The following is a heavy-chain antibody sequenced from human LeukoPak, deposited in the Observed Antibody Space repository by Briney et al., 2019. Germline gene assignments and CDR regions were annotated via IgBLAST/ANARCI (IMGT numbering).Heavy chain of an antibody. V-gene: IGHV3-30*02. CDR1: GFTFSSYG. J-gene: IGHJ4*02. CDR3: AKLGGYCSGTSCYGRIIQDY. D-gene: IGHD2-2*01. Sequence: GGSLRLSCAASGFTFSSYGMHWVRQAPGKGLEWVAFIRYDGSNKYYADSVKGRFTISRDNSKNTLYLQMNSLRAEDTAVYYCAKLGGYCSGTSCYGRIIQDYWGQGTLVTVSS. CDR2: IRYDGSNK.